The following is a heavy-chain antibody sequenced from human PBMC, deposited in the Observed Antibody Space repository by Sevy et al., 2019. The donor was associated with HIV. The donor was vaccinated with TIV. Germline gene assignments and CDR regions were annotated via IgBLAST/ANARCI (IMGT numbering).Heavy chain of an antibody. CDR3: AKGLGETPVDY. CDR2: IYSSGST. D-gene: IGHD3-16*01. J-gene: IGHJ4*02. CDR1: GGSMTNNNYY. Sequence: SETLSLTCTVSGGSMTNNNYYWGWIRQPPGKGLGWIGTIYSSGSTYYNPSLKSRVTISVDTSKNQFSLKLSSVTAADTAVYYCAKGLGETPVDYWGQGTLVTVSS. V-gene: IGHV4-39*01.